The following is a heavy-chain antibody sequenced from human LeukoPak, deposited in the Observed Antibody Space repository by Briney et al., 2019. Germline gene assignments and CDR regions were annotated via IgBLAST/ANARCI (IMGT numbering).Heavy chain of an antibody. Sequence: GGSLRLSCAASGFTFSSYAMSWVRQALGKGLEWVSAISGSGGSTYSADSVKGRLTISRDNSKNTLYLQMNSLRAEDTAVYYCAKADTQVVPASILVYWGQGILVTVSS. J-gene: IGHJ4*02. CDR3: AKADTQVVPASILVY. D-gene: IGHD2-2*01. V-gene: IGHV3-23*01. CDR1: GFTFSSYA. CDR2: ISGSGGST.